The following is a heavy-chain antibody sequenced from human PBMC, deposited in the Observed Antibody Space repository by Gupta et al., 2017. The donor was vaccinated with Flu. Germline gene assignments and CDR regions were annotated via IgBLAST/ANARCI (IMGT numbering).Heavy chain of an antibody. CDR2: ISGSGGST. D-gene: IGHD3-10*01. CDR1: GFTFSSYA. J-gene: IGHJ6*02. Sequence: EVQLLESGGGLVQPGGSVRLSCAASGFTFSSYAMSWVRQAPGKGLEWVSAISGSGGSTYYADSVKGRFTISRDNSKNTLYLQMNSLRAEDTAVYYCAKGRNYYGSVEYGMDVWGQGTTVTVSS. V-gene: IGHV3-23*01. CDR3: AKGRNYYGSVEYGMDV.